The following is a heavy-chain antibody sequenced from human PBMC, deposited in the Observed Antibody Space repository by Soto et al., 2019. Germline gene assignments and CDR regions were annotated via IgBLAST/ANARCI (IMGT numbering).Heavy chain of an antibody. CDR1: GFTVDDYA. J-gene: IGHJ3*01. Sequence: SLTLACSASGFTVDDYAMHWVWQAPGKGVEWVSGIIWNGGSIAYEDSVKGRFTMSRDNAKNSLYLQMNSLRAEDTALSYCAKDSFPDSSGYYYWWGQGPIVTVSS. V-gene: IGHV3-9*01. CDR3: AKDSFPDSSGYYYW. CDR2: IIWNGGSI. D-gene: IGHD3-22*01.